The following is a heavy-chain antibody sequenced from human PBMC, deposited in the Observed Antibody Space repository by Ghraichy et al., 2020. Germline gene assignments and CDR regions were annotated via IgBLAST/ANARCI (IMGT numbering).Heavy chain of an antibody. V-gene: IGHV3-11*01. D-gene: IGHD5-18*01. Sequence: GGSLRLSCAASGFSFSDYYMSWIRQAPGKGLEWISYMSSSGSNIKYADSVKGRFTISRDNAENSLYLQMNSLRAEDTAVYHCARYSYGYEDFDYWGQGTLVTVSS. CDR3: ARYSYGYEDFDY. CDR1: GFSFSDYY. J-gene: IGHJ4*02. CDR2: MSSSGSNI.